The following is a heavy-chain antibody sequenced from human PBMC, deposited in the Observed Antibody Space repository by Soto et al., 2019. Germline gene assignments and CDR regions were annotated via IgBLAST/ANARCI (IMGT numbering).Heavy chain of an antibody. CDR1: GFRFSSHD. CDR3: ANRDTSMVTRYYYGMDV. J-gene: IGHJ6*02. D-gene: IGHD5-18*01. Sequence: GGSLRLSCAASGFRFSSHDMSWVRQAPGKGLEWVSAISGSGGSTYYADSVKGRFTVSRDNSKNTLYLQMNSLRAEDTAVYYCANRDTSMVTRYYYGMDVWGQGTTVTVSS. V-gene: IGHV3-23*01. CDR2: ISGSGGST.